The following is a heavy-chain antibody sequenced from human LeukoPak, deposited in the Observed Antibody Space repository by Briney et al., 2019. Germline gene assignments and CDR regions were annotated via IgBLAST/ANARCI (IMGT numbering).Heavy chain of an antibody. J-gene: IGHJ5*02. V-gene: IGHV3-23*01. Sequence: GGSLRLSCAASGFPFSSYAMSWVRQAPGEGLQWVSSISGSGSSTYYADSVRGRFTISRDNAKNSLYLQMNSLRAEDTAVYYCARGQDCSSTSCYINWFDPWGQGTLVTVSS. CDR2: ISGSGSST. CDR1: GFPFSSYA. CDR3: ARGQDCSSTSCYINWFDP. D-gene: IGHD2-2*02.